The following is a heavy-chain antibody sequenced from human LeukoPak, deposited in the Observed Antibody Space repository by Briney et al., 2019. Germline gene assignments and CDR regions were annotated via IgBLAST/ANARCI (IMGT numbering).Heavy chain of an antibody. CDR2: INPNSGGT. V-gene: IGHV1-2*02. CDR3: ARDHLVVPGGYEDHYYGMDV. J-gene: IGHJ6*02. CDR1: GYTSTAYY. Sequence: GASVKVSCKASGYTSTAYYMHWVRQAPGQGPEWMGWINPNSGGTNYAQKFQGRVTMTRDTSISTANMELSRLRSDDTAVYYCARDHLVVPGGYEDHYYGMDVWGQGTTVTVSS. D-gene: IGHD2-2*01.